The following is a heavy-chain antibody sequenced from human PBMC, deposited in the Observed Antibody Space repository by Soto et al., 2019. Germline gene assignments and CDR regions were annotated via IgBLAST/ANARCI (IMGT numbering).Heavy chain of an antibody. CDR3: ASLFYCSSTSCYYYYGMDV. CDR2: IYHSGST. CDR1: GGSFSGYY. D-gene: IGHD2-2*01. Sequence: PSETLSLTCAVYGGSFSGYYWTWFRQPPGTGLEGIGEIYHSGSTNYNPSLKSRVTISVDTSKNQFSLKLSSVTAADTAVYYCASLFYCSSTSCYYYYGMDVWGQGTTVTVSS. J-gene: IGHJ6*02. V-gene: IGHV4-34*01.